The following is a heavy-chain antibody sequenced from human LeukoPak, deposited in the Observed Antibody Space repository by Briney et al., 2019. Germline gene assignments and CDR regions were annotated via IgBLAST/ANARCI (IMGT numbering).Heavy chain of an antibody. D-gene: IGHD3-22*01. J-gene: IGHJ4*02. CDR2: IYDSGST. Sequence: PSETLSLTCTVSGGYISSYYWSWIRQPPGKGLEWIGYIYDSGSTKYNPSLKSRLTISVDTSKNQFSLKLNSVTAADTAVYYCARDRGYDSSGYTSFDYWGQGTLVTVSS. V-gene: IGHV4-59*12. CDR3: ARDRGYDSSGYTSFDY. CDR1: GGYISSYY.